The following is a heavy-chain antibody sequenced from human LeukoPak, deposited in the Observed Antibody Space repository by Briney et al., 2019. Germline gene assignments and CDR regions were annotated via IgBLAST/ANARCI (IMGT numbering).Heavy chain of an antibody. CDR3: AKDFGRNLGGPGS. V-gene: IGHV3-23*01. CDR1: GFTFITYT. Sequence: GGSLRLSCAASGFTFITYTMAWVRQAPGGGLEWVSGISGHGGPYYADSVRGRFAISRDNSKSTLYLEMNSLRVEDTAVYYCAKDFGRNLGGPGSWGRGTLVIVSS. CDR2: ISGHGGP. J-gene: IGHJ5*02. D-gene: IGHD1-14*01.